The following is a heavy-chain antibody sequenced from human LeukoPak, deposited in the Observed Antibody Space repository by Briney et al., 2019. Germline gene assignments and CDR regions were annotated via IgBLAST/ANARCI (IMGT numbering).Heavy chain of an antibody. J-gene: IGHJ6*04. D-gene: IGHD4-17*01. CDR3: ARARPLMTTVTLRGADYGMDV. CDR2: IIPIFGTA. Sequence: ASVKVSCKASGGTFSSYAISWVRQAPGQGLEWMGGIIPIFGTANYAQKFQGRVTITADESTSTAYTELSSLRSEDTAVYYCARARPLMTTVTLRGADYGMDVWGKGTTVTVSS. CDR1: GGTFSSYA. V-gene: IGHV1-69*13.